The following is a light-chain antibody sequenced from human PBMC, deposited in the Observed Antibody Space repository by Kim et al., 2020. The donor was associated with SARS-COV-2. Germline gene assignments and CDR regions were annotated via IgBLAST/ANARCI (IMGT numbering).Light chain of an antibody. CDR3: QAWDSSTAV. Sequence: VTPGQTASITCSGDKLGDKNASWYQQKPGQPPVLVIYQDSKRPSGIPERFSGSNSGNTATLTISGTQAMDEADYYCQAWDSSTAVFGGGTQLTVL. J-gene: IGLJ3*02. CDR2: QDS. V-gene: IGLV3-1*01. CDR1: KLGDKN.